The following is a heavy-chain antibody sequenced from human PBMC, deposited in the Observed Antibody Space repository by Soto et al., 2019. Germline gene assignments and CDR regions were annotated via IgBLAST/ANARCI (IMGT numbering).Heavy chain of an antibody. CDR1: GFTFSSYS. CDR2: ISRSSSYI. V-gene: IGHV3-21*01. Sequence: GGSLRLSCAASGFTFSSYSMNWVRQAPGKGLEWVSSISRSSSYIYYADSVKGRFTISRDNAKNSLYLQMNSLRAEDTAVYYCARDQWQLATEGYFDYWGQGTLVTVSS. CDR3: ARDQWQLATEGYFDY. J-gene: IGHJ4*02. D-gene: IGHD6-6*01.